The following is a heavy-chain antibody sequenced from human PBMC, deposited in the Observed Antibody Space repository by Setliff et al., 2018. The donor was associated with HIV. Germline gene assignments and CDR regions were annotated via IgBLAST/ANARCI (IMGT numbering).Heavy chain of an antibody. Sequence: KTSETLSLTCAVYGGSFSGYYWSWIRQPPGKGLEWIGEINHSGSTNYNPSLKSRVTISVDTSKNQFSLKLRSVTAADTAVYYCARGPPRLRPIPLRYFQHWGQGTLVTVSS. V-gene: IGHV4-34*01. D-gene: IGHD2-15*01. CDR1: GGSFSGYY. CDR2: INHSGST. CDR3: ARGPPRLRPIPLRYFQH. J-gene: IGHJ1*01.